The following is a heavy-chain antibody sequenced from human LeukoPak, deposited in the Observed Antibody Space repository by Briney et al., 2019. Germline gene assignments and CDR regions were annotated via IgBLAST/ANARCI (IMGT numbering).Heavy chain of an antibody. V-gene: IGHV4-39*01. CDR2: IHNSGST. CDR1: GGSISSSGYY. Sequence: SETLSLTCTVSGGSISSSGYYWGWIRQPPGKGLEWIGSIHNSGSTYYNPSLKSRVTISGDTSKNQFSLKLSSVTAADTAVYYCARLGKYYYGSGSYYNGLYYYYYMDVWGKGTTVTIS. CDR3: ARLGKYYYGSGSYYNGLYYYYYMDV. J-gene: IGHJ6*03. D-gene: IGHD3-10*01.